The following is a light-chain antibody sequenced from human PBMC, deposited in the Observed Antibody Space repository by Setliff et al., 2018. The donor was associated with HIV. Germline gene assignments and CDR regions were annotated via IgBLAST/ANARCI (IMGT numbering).Light chain of an antibody. J-gene: IGLJ1*01. CDR3: SSYTSSSTYV. V-gene: IGLV2-14*01. Sequence: QSALTQPPSASGSPGQSVTISCTGTSSDVGGYNYVSWYQQHPGKAPKLMISDVSKRPSGVSSRFSGSKSGNTASLTISGLQTEDEADYYCSSYTSSSTYVFGTGTKV. CDR1: SSDVGGYNY. CDR2: DVS.